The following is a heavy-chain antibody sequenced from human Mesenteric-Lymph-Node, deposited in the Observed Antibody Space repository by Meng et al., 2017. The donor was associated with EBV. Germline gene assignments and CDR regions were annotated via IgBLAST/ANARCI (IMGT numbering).Heavy chain of an antibody. Sequence: QVQMKQAGPWAVRPSQGPSLSVASSADSDSSATVTWNWVRQSPSRGLEWLGRTSYRSEWYMYYAVSVESRITISPTTSKNQFSLQLKFVTPDNTAVYYCARRNPGSNGHFDYWGQGTLVTVSS. J-gene: IGHJ4*02. CDR3: ARRNPGSNGHFDY. V-gene: IGHV6-1*01. CDR2: TSYRSEWYM. CDR1: ADSDSSATVT. D-gene: IGHD3-10*01.